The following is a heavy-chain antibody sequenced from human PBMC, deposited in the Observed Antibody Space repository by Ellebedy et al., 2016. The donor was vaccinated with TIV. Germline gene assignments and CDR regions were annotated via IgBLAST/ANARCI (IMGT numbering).Heavy chain of an antibody. CDR3: ARHRGGNSYYFDY. D-gene: IGHD4-23*01. V-gene: IGHV3-15*01. Sequence: GGSLRLXCAASGFTFSYAWMNWVRQAPGKGLEWVGRIKSKTDGGTTDYAAPVKGRFTISRDDSKNTLYLQMKSLKADDTAVYYCARHRGGNSYYFDYWGQGTLVTVSS. CDR2: IKSKTDGGTT. CDR1: GFTFSYAW. J-gene: IGHJ4*02.